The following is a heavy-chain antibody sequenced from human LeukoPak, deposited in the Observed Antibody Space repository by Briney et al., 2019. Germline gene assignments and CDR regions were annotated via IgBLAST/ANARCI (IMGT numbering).Heavy chain of an antibody. D-gene: IGHD3-3*01. CDR2: IFYSGTT. CDR3: ARAKITIFGVVIIPPYFDY. Sequence: SETLSLTCNVSGGSISSAYWSWIRQPPGKGLEWIGYIFYSGTTNYNPSLKSRVTISVDTSKNQFSLKLSSVTAADTAVYYCARAKITIFGVVIIPPYFDYWGQGTLVTVSS. J-gene: IGHJ4*02. V-gene: IGHV4-59*12. CDR1: GGSISSAY.